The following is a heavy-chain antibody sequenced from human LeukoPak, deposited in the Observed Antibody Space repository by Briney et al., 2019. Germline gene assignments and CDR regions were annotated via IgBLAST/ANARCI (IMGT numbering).Heavy chain of an antibody. CDR2: IKSKIGGATA. D-gene: IGHD3-10*01. CDR3: ATDRAWFDP. Sequence: SGGSLRLSWAASGIPFSTAWMSWFRQAPGKGLEWVGRIKSKIGGATADYAAPVKDRFTISRDDSKNTLYLQMNSLKTEDTAVYYCATDRAWFDPWGQGTLVTVSS. V-gene: IGHV3-15*01. J-gene: IGHJ5*02. CDR1: GIPFSTAW.